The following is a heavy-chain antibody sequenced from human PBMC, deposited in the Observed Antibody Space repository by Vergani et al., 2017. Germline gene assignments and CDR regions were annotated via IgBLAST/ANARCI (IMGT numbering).Heavy chain of an antibody. Sequence: EVQLVESGGGLVQTGGSLRLSCAVSGFTFSTSWMTWVRQAPGKGLEWVANIKEDGTNKNYVDSVKGRFVISRDNVKNSLYLQMNSLRAEDTAVYYCARDRAYNCFDYWGQGTLVTVSS. J-gene: IGHJ4*02. CDR1: GFTFSTSW. CDR2: IKEDGTNK. D-gene: IGHD4-11*01. V-gene: IGHV3-7*01. CDR3: ARDRAYNCFDY.